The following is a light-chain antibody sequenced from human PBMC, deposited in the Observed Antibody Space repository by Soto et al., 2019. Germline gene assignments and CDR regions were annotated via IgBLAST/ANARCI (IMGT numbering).Light chain of an antibody. CDR3: MQATQPYT. V-gene: IGKV2-24*01. J-gene: IGKJ2*01. Sequence: DIVMTQTPLSSSVTLGQPASISCRSSQSLVHRDGNTYLSWLHQRPGQPPRLLIYAISKRFSGVQDVFRGSVARTDFILTISRVEAEDVGVYYCMQATQPYTFGQGTKLEIK. CDR2: AIS. CDR1: QSLVHRDGNTY.